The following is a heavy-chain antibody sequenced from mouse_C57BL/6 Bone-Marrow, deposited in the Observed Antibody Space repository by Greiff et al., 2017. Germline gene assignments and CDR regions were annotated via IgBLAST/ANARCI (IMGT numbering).Heavy chain of an antibody. CDR1: GFNIKDDY. CDR2: IDPENGDT. D-gene: IGHD1-1*01. CDR3: RGSTWYYAMDY. J-gene: IGHJ4*01. Sequence: VQLKQSGAELVRPGASVKLSCTASGFNIKDDYMHWVKQRPEQGLEWIGWIDPENGDTEYASKFQGKATITADTSSNTAYLQLSSLTSEDTAVYYCRGSTWYYAMDYWGQGTSVTVSS. V-gene: IGHV14-4*01.